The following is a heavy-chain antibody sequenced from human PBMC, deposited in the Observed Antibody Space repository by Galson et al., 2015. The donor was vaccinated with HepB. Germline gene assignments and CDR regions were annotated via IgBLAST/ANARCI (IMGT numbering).Heavy chain of an antibody. D-gene: IGHD2/OR15-2a*01. CDR1: GFTFSSYS. Sequence: SLRLSCAASGFTFSSYSMNWVRQAPGRGLEWVSSISSSSSYIYYADSVKGRFTISRDNAKNSLYLQMNSLRAEDTAVYYCARDLTNKGARHFDYFDYWGQGTLVTVSS. J-gene: IGHJ4*02. CDR2: ISSSSSYI. CDR3: ARDLTNKGARHFDYFDY. V-gene: IGHV3-21*01.